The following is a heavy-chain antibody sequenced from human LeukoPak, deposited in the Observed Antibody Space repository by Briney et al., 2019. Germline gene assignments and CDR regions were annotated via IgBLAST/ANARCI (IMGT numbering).Heavy chain of an antibody. D-gene: IGHD6-13*01. CDR2: INHSGST. V-gene: IGHV4-34*01. CDR1: GGSFSGYY. J-gene: IGHJ5*02. CDR3: ARGRGEAAAGTLHTRFDP. Sequence: SETLSLTCAVYGGSFSGYYWSWIRQPPGKGLEWIGEINHSGSTNYNASLKSRVTKSVDTSKNQFSLKLSSVTAADTAVYYCARGRGEAAAGTLHTRFDPWGQGTLVTVSS.